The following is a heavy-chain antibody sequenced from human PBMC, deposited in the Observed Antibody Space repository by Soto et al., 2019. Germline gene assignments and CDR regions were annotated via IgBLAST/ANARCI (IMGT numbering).Heavy chain of an antibody. CDR3: ARERKSSSSWYHNRNWFDP. CDR2: IWYDGSNK. J-gene: IGHJ5*02. CDR1: GFTFSSYG. Sequence: GGTLSLSCAASGFTFSSYGMHWVRQPPGKGLERVAVIWYDGSNKYYADSVKGRFTISRDNSKNTLYLQMNSLRAEDTAVYYCARERKSSSSWYHNRNWFDPWGQGTLVTVSS. V-gene: IGHV3-33*01. D-gene: IGHD6-13*01.